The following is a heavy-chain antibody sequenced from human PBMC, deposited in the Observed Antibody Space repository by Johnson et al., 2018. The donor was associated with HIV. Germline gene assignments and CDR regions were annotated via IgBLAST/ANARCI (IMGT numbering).Heavy chain of an antibody. V-gene: IGHV3-30-3*01. D-gene: IGHD4-17*01. CDR3: ASTDDAFDI. CDR2: ISYDGSNK. Sequence: QVQLVESGGGVVQPGRSLRLSCAASGFTFSSYAMHWVRQAPGKGLEWVAVISYDGSNKYYADSVKGRFTISRDNSKNTLYLQMNRLRAEDTAVYYCASTDDAFDIWGQGTMVTVSS. CDR1: GFTFSSYA. J-gene: IGHJ3*02.